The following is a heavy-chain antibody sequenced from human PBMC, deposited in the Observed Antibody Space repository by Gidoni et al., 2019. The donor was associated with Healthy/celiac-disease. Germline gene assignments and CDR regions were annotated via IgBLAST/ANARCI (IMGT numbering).Heavy chain of an antibody. J-gene: IGHJ6*02. V-gene: IGHV3-21*01. Sequence: EVQLVESGGGLVKPGGSLSLSCAASGFTFSSYSMNWVRQAPGKGLELVSSISSSSSYIYYADSVKGRFTISIDNAKNSLYLQMNSLRAEDTAVYHCARDSIGSSYYYYGMDVSGQGTTATVS. D-gene: IGHD1-26*01. CDR3: ARDSIGSSYYYYGMDV. CDR1: GFTFSSYS. CDR2: ISSSSSYI.